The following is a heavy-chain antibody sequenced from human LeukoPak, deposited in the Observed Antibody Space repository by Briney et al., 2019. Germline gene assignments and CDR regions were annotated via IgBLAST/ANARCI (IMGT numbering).Heavy chain of an antibody. Sequence: GESLRLSCAASGVTFSDNSSNWVRHAPPKGQEWVSYVDVSGDAIYYADSVKGRFTISRDNAKNLLDLQMNSLRDEDTAVYYCSRRFDCWGQGTLVTVSS. CDR3: SRRFDC. V-gene: IGHV3-48*02. CDR1: GVTFSDNS. J-gene: IGHJ4*02. CDR2: VDVSGDAI.